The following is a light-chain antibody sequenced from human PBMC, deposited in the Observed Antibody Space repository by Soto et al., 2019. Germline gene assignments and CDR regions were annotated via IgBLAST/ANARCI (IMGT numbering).Light chain of an antibody. V-gene: IGLV2-14*01. CDR1: SSDVGGYNY. CDR2: DVS. Sequence: QSVLTQPASVSGSPGQSITISCTGTSSDVGGYNYVPWYQQYPGKAPKFMIYDVSNRPSGVSNRFSGSKSGNTASLTISGLQAEDEADYYCCSYTTSNTRQIVFGTGTKVTVL. CDR3: CSYTTSNTRQIV. J-gene: IGLJ1*01.